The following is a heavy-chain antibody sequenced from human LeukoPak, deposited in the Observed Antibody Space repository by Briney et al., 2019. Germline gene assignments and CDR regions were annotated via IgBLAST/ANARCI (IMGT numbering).Heavy chain of an antibody. CDR2: IWNDGSNK. J-gene: IGHJ4*02. V-gene: IGHV3-33*01. CDR1: GFTFSIYG. D-gene: IGHD3-10*01. CDR3: ARASGPFDY. Sequence: PGGSLRLSCAASGFTFSIYGMHWVRQAPGKGLEWVAVIWNDGSNKYYADSVKGRFTISRDNSKNTLYPQMNSLRAEDTAVYSCARASGPFDYWGQGTLVTVSS.